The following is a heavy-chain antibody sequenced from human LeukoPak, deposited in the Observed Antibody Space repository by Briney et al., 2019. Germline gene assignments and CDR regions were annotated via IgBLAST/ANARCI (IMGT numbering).Heavy chain of an antibody. V-gene: IGHV4-39*07. CDR3: ARGGSEEIDY. D-gene: IGHD3-16*01. Sequence: PSETLSLTCTVSGGSISSSSYYWGWIRQPPGKGLEWIGSIYYSGSTYYNPSLKSRVTISVDTSKNQFSLKLSSVTAADTAVYYCARGGSEEIDYWGQGILVTVSS. CDR2: IYYSGST. CDR1: GGSISSSSYY. J-gene: IGHJ4*02.